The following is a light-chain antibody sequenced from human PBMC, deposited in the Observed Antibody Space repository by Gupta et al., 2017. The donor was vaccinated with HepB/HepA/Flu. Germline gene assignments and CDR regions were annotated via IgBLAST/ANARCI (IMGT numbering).Light chain of an antibody. CDR2: LEGNDRC. J-gene: IGLJ2*01. V-gene: IGLV4-60*03. Sequence: PVLTQSSSASASLGSSVTPTCILCSGNSSYIIAWHEQPPGQAPRNLMKLEGNDRCSKWSGVPGRFSGSSSGADRYLTISNLQSEDEADYYCETWDTNTPGVFGGGTKLTVL. CDR1: SGNSSYI. CDR3: ETWDTNTPGV.